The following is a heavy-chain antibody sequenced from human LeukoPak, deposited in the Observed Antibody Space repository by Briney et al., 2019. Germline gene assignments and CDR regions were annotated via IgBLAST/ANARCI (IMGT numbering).Heavy chain of an antibody. CDR2: ISGSGGST. Sequence: PGGSLRLSCAASGFTFSSYEMNWVRQAPGKGLEWVSSISGSGGSTYYADSVKGRFTISRDNSKNTVYLQMNSLRDEDTAVYYCAGVPWFDPWGQGTLVTVSS. CDR3: AGVPWFDP. J-gene: IGHJ5*02. D-gene: IGHD6-6*01. V-gene: IGHV3-23*01. CDR1: GFTFSSYE.